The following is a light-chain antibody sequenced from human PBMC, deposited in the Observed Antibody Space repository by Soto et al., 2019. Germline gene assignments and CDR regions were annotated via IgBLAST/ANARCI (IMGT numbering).Light chain of an antibody. CDR2: DTS. J-gene: IGKJ4*01. CDR3: QQRSNWPQLT. CDR1: QSVRSC. Sequence: EIVLTQSPATLSLSAGERATLSCRASQSVRSCLAWYQQRPGQAPRLLMYDTSNRATGIPARFSGSGSGTDFTLTISSLAPEDFAVYYCQQRSNWPQLTFRGGTTVEIK. V-gene: IGKV3-11*01.